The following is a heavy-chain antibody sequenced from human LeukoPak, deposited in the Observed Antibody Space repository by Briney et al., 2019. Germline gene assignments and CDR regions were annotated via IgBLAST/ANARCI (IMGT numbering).Heavy chain of an antibody. J-gene: IGHJ6*02. CDR1: GGTFSSYA. V-gene: IGHV1-69*04. CDR3: ARVQTHYGGNSYYYYGTDV. Sequence: GASVKVSCKASGGTFSSYAISWVRQAPGQGLEWMGRIIPIFGIANYAQKFQGRVTITADKSTSTAYMELSSLRSEDTAVYYCARVQTHYGGNSYYYYGTDVWGQGTTVTVSS. D-gene: IGHD4-23*01. CDR2: IIPIFGIA.